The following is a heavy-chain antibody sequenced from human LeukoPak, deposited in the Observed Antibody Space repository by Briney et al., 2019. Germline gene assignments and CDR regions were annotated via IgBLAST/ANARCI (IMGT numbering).Heavy chain of an antibody. V-gene: IGHV4-61*01. Sequence: PSETLSLTCTVSGGSVSSGSYYWSWIRQPPGKGLEWIGYIYCSGSTNYNPSLKSRVTISVDTSKNQFSLKLSSVTAADTAVYYCARVSYSGYDFDYWGQGTLVTVSS. CDR3: ARVSYSGYDFDY. CDR1: GGSVSSGSYY. CDR2: IYCSGST. D-gene: IGHD5-12*01. J-gene: IGHJ4*02.